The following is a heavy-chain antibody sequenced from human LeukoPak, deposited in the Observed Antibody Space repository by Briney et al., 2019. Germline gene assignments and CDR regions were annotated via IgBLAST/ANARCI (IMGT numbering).Heavy chain of an antibody. J-gene: IGHJ4*01. D-gene: IGHD3-22*01. CDR1: GYIFTSYG. CDR2: ISAYNGHT. V-gene: IGHV1-18*01. CDR3: ARDLTPRRNYDNSGYQIVPAF. Sequence: GASVKVSCKASGYIFTSYGISWVRQAPGQGLEWMGWISAYNGHTRYVQKLQDRVTMTTDTSTSTAYMDLRSLRSDDTAVYYCARDLTPRRNYDNSGYQIVPAFWGQGTLVTVSP.